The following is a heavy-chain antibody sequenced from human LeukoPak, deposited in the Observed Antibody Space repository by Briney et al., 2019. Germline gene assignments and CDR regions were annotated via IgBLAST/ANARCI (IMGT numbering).Heavy chain of an antibody. J-gene: IGHJ6*03. Sequence: GGSLRLSCAASGFTVSSNYMSWVRQAPGKGLEWVSVIYSGGSTYYADSVKGRFTISRDNSKNTLYLQMNSLRAEDTAVYYCAKELAAARRPYYMDVWGKGTTVTFSS. CDR2: IYSGGST. CDR3: AKELAAARRPYYMDV. CDR1: GFTVSSNY. D-gene: IGHD6-13*01. V-gene: IGHV3-66*02.